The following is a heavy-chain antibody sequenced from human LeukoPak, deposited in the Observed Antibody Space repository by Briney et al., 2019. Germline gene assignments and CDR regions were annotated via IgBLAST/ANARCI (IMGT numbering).Heavy chain of an antibody. CDR3: ATDRRKSSGWRNIFDY. CDR1: GYALTELS. V-gene: IGHV1-24*01. CDR2: FDPEDGAT. J-gene: IGHJ4*02. Sequence: ASVKVSCKVSGYALTELSMHWVRQAPGKGLEWMGGFDPEDGATIYAQKFQGRVTMTEDTSTDTAYMELSSLRSEDTAVYYCATDRRKSSGWRNIFDYWGQGTLVTVSS. D-gene: IGHD6-19*01.